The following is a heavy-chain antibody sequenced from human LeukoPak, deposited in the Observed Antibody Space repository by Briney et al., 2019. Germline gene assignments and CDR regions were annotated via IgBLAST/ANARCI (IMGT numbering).Heavy chain of an antibody. CDR3: ARYTTSWDY. Sequence: SETLSLTCTVSGGSVTTYYWSWLRQFPGKRLEWIGHVHYRGSPDYNPSLPSRVTISVDTSKHQFSLRLTSVTAADTAVYYCARYTTSWDYWGQGTLVTVSS. J-gene: IGHJ4*02. V-gene: IGHV4-59*02. CDR1: GGSVTTYY. CDR2: VHYRGSP. D-gene: IGHD2-2*01.